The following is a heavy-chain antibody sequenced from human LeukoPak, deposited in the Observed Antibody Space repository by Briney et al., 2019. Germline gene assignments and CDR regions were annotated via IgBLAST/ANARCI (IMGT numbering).Heavy chain of an antibody. V-gene: IGHV3-30*03. CDR2: ISYDGSNK. CDR3: ARVPIRITMVRGVTLDY. J-gene: IGHJ4*02. CDR1: GFTFSSYG. Sequence: GGSLRLSCAASGFTFSSYGMHWVRQAPGKGLEWVAVISYDGSNKYYADSVKGRFTISRDNSKNTLYLQMNSLRAEDTAVYYCARVPIRITMVRGVTLDYWGQGTLVTVSS. D-gene: IGHD3-10*01.